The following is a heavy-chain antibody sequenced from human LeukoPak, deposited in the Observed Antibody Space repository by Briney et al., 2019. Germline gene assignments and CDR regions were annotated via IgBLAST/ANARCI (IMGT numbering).Heavy chain of an antibody. D-gene: IGHD1-26*01. J-gene: IGHJ4*02. CDR3: ARISGSYFDY. CDR2: IDHSGST. CDR1: GGSFSAFY. V-gene: IGHV4-34*01. Sequence: SETLSLTCAVYGGSFSAFYWSWIRQPPGKGLEWIGEIDHSGSTTYNPTLKSRVTISLDTSKNQFSLKLSSVTAADTAVYYCARISGSYFDYWGQGTLVTVSS.